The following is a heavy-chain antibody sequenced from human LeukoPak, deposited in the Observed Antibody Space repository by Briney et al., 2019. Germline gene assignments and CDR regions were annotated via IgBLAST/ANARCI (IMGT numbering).Heavy chain of an antibody. D-gene: IGHD6-19*01. J-gene: IGHJ5*02. CDR3: ASTLAYSSGWYH. V-gene: IGHV3-23*01. Sequence: GGSLRLPCAASGFTFSSYAMSWVRQAPGKGLEWVSGISSSGGSTYYADSVKGRFTISRDNSKNTLFLQMNSLRAEDTALYYCASTLAYSSGWYHWGQGTLVTVSS. CDR1: GFTFSSYA. CDR2: ISSSGGST.